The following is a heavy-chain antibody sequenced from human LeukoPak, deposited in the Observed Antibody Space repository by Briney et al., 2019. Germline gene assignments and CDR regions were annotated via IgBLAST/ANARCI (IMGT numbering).Heavy chain of an antibody. CDR3: ARDPYSSSWYPYYYYGMDV. Sequence: PGRSLRLSCAASGFTFSSYAMHWVRQAPGKGLEWVAVISYDGSNKYYADSVKGRFTISRDNSKNTLYLQVNSLRAEDTAVYYCARDPYSSSWYPYYYYGMDVWGQGTTVTVSS. D-gene: IGHD6-13*01. CDR1: GFTFSSYA. CDR2: ISYDGSNK. J-gene: IGHJ6*02. V-gene: IGHV3-30*04.